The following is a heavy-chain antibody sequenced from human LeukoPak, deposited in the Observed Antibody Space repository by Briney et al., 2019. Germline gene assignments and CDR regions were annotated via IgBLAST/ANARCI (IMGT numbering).Heavy chain of an antibody. CDR2: ISYDGSNK. CDR3: AGATYYDFWSGYYTHYYYGMDV. D-gene: IGHD3-3*01. CDR1: GFTFSSYA. Sequence: GGSLRLSCAASGFTFSSYAMHWVRQAPGKGLEWVAVISYDGSNKYYADSVKGRFTISRDNSKNALYLQMNSLRAEDTAVYYCAGATYYDFWSGYYTHYYYGMDVWGQGTTVTVSS. V-gene: IGHV3-30-3*01. J-gene: IGHJ6*02.